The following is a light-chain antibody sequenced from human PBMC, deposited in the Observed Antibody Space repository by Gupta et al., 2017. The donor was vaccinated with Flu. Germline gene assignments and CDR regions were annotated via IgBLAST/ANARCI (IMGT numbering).Light chain of an antibody. J-gene: IGLJ3*02. CDR3: AAGDDSMYGPV. V-gene: IGLV1-44*01. Sequence: RVKIACSGSSSNIGSNTLNWYQQFTGTAPKVLININNQRPSGVPDRFSGSKSGSSASLPTSGLQAEEEADYYCAAGDDSMYGPVFGGGTKLTVL. CDR1: SSNIGSNT. CDR2: INN.